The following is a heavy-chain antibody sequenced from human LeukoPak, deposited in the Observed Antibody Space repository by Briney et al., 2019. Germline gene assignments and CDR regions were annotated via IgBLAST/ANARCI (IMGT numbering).Heavy chain of an antibody. D-gene: IGHD6-13*01. V-gene: IGHV3-66*01. Sequence: GGSLRLSCAASGFTVSSNYMSWVRQAPGKGLEWVSVIYSGGSTYYADSVKGRFTISRDNSKNTLYLQMNSLRAEDTAVYYCARSNSSSWPGDYWGQGTLVTVSS. CDR1: GFTVSSNY. CDR3: ARSNSSSWPGDY. CDR2: IYSGGST. J-gene: IGHJ4*02.